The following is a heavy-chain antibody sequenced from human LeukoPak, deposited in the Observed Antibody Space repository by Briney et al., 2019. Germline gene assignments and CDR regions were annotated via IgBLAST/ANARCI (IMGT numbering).Heavy chain of an antibody. V-gene: IGHV4-34*01. CDR2: INHSGST. Sequence: SETLSLTCAVYGGSFSGYYWSWIRQPPGKGLEWIGEINHSGSTNYNPSLKSRVTISVDTSKNQFSLKLSSVTAADTAVYYCARRRHMNAPRYCSSTSCYERWYYHYGMDVWGQGTTVTVSS. CDR3: ARRRHMNAPRYCSSTSCYERWYYHYGMDV. J-gene: IGHJ6*02. D-gene: IGHD2-2*01. CDR1: GGSFSGYY.